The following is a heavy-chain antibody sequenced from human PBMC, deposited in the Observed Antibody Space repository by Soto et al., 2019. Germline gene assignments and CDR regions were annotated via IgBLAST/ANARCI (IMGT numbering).Heavy chain of an antibody. J-gene: IGHJ5*02. D-gene: IGHD2-2*01. CDR2: IYYTGTT. CDR3: AKKGYGINSSCFVGNNWGDP. CDR1: GASISSGDYS. V-gene: IGHV4-31*03. Sequence: SETLSLTCTVSGASISSGDYSWSWIRQYPGQGLEWIGDIYYTGTTNYNPSLKTRLTISVDTSKNQFSLKLTSVTAADTAVYYCAKKGYGINSSCFVGNNWGDPWGQGTRVTV.